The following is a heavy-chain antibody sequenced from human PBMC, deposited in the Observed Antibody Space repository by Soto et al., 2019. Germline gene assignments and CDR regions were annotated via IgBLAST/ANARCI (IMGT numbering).Heavy chain of an antibody. CDR1: GGSFSGYY. Sequence: PSETLSLTCAVYGGSFSGYYWSWIRQPPGKGLEWIGEINHSGSTNYNPSLKSRVTISVDTSKNQFSLKLSSVTAADTAVYYCARAPRDIVVVPAAMKSWFDPWGQGTLVTVSS. CDR2: INHSGST. J-gene: IGHJ5*02. D-gene: IGHD2-2*01. V-gene: IGHV4-34*01. CDR3: ARAPRDIVVVPAAMKSWFDP.